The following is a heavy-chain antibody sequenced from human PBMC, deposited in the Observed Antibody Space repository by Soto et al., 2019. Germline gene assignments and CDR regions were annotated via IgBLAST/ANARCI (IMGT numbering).Heavy chain of an antibody. CDR2: IDPIDSHT. V-gene: IGHV5-10-1*01. Sequence: GESLKISGKGSGYSFTSYWNSWVRQMLGKGLESIGRIDPIDSHTTYSPSFQGHATISTDKSINTAYLQWSSLKASDTAMYYCARPYCSSATCPRNYYGMDVWGQGNTVTVSS. D-gene: IGHD2-2*01. J-gene: IGHJ6*02. CDR1: GYSFTSYW. CDR3: ARPYCSSATCPRNYYGMDV.